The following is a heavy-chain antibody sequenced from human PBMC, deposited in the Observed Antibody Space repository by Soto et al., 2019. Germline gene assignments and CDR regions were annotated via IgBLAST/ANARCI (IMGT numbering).Heavy chain of an antibody. Sequence: PGESLKISCKGSGYSFTSYWIGWVRQMPGKGLEWMGIIYPGDSDTRYSPSFQGQVTISADKSISTAYLQWSSLKASDTAMYYCARDYYDSSGYYYYYGMDVWGQGTPVTVSS. CDR2: IYPGDSDT. CDR1: GYSFTSYW. V-gene: IGHV5-51*01. D-gene: IGHD3-22*01. J-gene: IGHJ6*02. CDR3: ARDYYDSSGYYYYYGMDV.